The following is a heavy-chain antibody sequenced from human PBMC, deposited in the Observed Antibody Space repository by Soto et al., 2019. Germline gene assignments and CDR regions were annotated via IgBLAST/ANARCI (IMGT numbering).Heavy chain of an antibody. V-gene: IGHV3-33*01. CDR1: GFTFSSYG. Sequence: QVQLVESGGGVVQRGRSLRLSCAASGFTFSSYGMHWVRQAPGKGLEWVAVIWYDGSNKYYADSVKGRFTISRDNSKNTLYLQMNSLRAEDTAVYYCAREDLRTKEYYGMDVWGQGTTVTVSS. D-gene: IGHD4-17*01. CDR3: AREDLRTKEYYGMDV. CDR2: IWYDGSNK. J-gene: IGHJ6*02.